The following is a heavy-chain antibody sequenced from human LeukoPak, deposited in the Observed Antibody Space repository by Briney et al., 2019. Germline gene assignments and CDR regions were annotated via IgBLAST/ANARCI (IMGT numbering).Heavy chain of an antibody. Sequence: SSETLSLTCTVSGGSISRFYWSWIRQPPGKGLELIGYIYYSGSTNYNPSLKSRVTISVDTSKNQFSLKLSSVTAADTAVYYCARSPLGIVVVPTLYYFDYWGQGTLVTVSS. CDR2: IYYSGST. D-gene: IGHD2-2*01. CDR3: ARSPLGIVVVPTLYYFDY. CDR1: GGSISRFY. J-gene: IGHJ4*02. V-gene: IGHV4-59*08.